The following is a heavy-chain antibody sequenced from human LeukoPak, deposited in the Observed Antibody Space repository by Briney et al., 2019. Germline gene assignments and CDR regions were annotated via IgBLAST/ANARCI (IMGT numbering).Heavy chain of an antibody. D-gene: IGHD3-22*01. CDR1: GFTFSAYE. CDR3: ARGYRSKCYYDSSTYSDY. V-gene: IGHV3-48*03. CDR2: ISSRADTI. Sequence: GGSLRLSCAASGFTFSAYEMNWVRQAPGKGLEWVSYISSRADTIYYADSVKGRFTISRDSAKNSLYLQMNSLRAEDTAVYYCARGYRSKCYYDSSTYSDYWGQGTLVTVSS. J-gene: IGHJ4*02.